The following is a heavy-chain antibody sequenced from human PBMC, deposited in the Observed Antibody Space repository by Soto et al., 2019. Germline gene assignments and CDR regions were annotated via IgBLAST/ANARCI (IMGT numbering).Heavy chain of an antibody. CDR2: IKSKTDGGTT. CDR1: GFTFSNAW. Sequence: GGSLRLSCAASGFTFSNAWMSWVRQAPGKGLEWVGRIKSKTDGGTTDYAAPVKGRFTISRDDSKNTLYLRMNSLKTEDTAVYYCTTERSSGWYLDYWGQGTLVTVSS. D-gene: IGHD6-19*01. CDR3: TTERSSGWYLDY. V-gene: IGHV3-15*01. J-gene: IGHJ4*02.